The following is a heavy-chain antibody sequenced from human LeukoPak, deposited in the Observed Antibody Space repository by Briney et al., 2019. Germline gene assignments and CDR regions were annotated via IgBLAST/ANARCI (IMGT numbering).Heavy chain of an antibody. V-gene: IGHV1-18*01. CDR3: ARDHYYGSGSYYKRGDY. J-gene: IGHJ4*02. D-gene: IGHD3-10*01. Sequence: ASVKVSCKASGYTFTSYGISWVRQAPGQGLEWMGWISAYNGNTNYAQKLQGRVTMTTDTSTSTAYMELRSLRSDDTAVYYCARDHYYGSGSYYKRGDYWGQGTLVTVSS. CDR1: GYTFTSYG. CDR2: ISAYNGNT.